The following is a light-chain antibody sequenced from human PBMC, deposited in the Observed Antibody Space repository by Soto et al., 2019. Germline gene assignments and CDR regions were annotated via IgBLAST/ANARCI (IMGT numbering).Light chain of an antibody. CDR2: GVS. CDR1: QSVRSSY. V-gene: IGKV3-20*01. Sequence: ENVLTQSPGTLSLYPGERATLSCRASQSVRSSYLAWYQQKPGQAPRLLIYGVSSRATGIPDRFSGSGSGTDFTLTISSLEPEDSAVYYCQQYGSSSWTFGQGTKVEIK. CDR3: QQYGSSSWT. J-gene: IGKJ1*01.